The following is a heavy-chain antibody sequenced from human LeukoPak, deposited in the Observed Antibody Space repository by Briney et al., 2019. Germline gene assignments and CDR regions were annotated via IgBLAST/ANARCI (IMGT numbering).Heavy chain of an antibody. V-gene: IGHV4-59*01. J-gene: IGHJ4*02. Sequence: SETLSLTCTVSGGSISSYYWSWIRQPPGKGLEWIGCIHYSGSTDYNPSLKSRVTISVDTSKNQFSLKLSSVTAADTAVYYCARVRDRSSYFYDLDYWGQGTLVTVSS. CDR1: GGSISSYY. CDR2: IHYSGST. CDR3: ARVRDRSSYFYDLDY. D-gene: IGHD3-22*01.